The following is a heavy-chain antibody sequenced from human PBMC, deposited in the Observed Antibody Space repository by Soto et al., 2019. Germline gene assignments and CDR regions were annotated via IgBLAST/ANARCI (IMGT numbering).Heavy chain of an antibody. CDR1: GFNFDNYG. D-gene: IGHD1-7*01. J-gene: IGHJ4*02. CDR2: ITYDGSFQ. V-gene: IGHV3-30*18. Sequence: QVQLVESGGGVVQPGGSLRLSCQASGFNFDNYGMHWVRQAPGKGLEWVAVITYDGSFQYYADSVNGRFTISRDNSKNTLSLHLNTLKPEDTAVYHCAKDRVGGTFYTPLAFWGQGTLVTVSS. CDR3: AKDRVGGTFYTPLAF.